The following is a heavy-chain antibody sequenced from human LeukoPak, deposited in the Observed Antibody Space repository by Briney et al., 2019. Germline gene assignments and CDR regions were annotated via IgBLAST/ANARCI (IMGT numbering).Heavy chain of an antibody. J-gene: IGHJ4*02. CDR2: VSADGSKK. V-gene: IGHV3-30-3*02. CDR1: GFTFTSYA. CDR3: AKKFVGITVIAGDYFDY. D-gene: IGHD2-21*01. Sequence: PGGSLRLSCAVSGFTFTSYAMHWVRQAPGKGLEWVAVVSADGSKKYYADSVRGRFTISRDNSKNTVYLQMNSLRAEDTAVYYCAKKFVGITVIAGDYFDYWGQGTLVTDSS.